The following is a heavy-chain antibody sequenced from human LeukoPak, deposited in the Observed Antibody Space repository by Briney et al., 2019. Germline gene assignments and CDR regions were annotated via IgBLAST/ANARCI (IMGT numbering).Heavy chain of an antibody. Sequence: SETLSLTCTVSGDSISSYYWSWIRQPPGKGLEWIGYIYHSGSTNYNPSLKSRVTISADTSKDQFSLKLASVTAADTAVYYCATGYSSTWYYPDYWGQGTLVTVSS. D-gene: IGHD6-13*01. CDR3: ATGYSSTWYYPDY. CDR1: GDSISSYY. J-gene: IGHJ4*02. CDR2: IYHSGST. V-gene: IGHV4-59*01.